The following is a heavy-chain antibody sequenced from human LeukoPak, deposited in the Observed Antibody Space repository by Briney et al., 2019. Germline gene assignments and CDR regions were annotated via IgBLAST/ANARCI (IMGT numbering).Heavy chain of an antibody. CDR1: GFTFSSRS. CDR3: TTELVWFGVLAH. V-gene: IGHV3-15*01. J-gene: IGHJ4*02. CDR2: IKSKTDGGTT. Sequence: GGSLRLSCAASGFTFSSRSMHWVRQAPGKGLEWVGRIKSKTDGGTTDYAAPVKDRFTISRDDSKSTLYLQMNSLQTEDTGVYYCTTELVWFGVLAHWGQGTLATVSS. D-gene: IGHD3-10*01.